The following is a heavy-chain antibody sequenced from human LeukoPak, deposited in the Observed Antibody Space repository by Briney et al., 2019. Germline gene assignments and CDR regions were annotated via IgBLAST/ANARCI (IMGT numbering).Heavy chain of an antibody. J-gene: IGHJ4*02. CDR1: GGTFSSYA. CDR3: ARVLGDGYNNFDY. CDR2: IIPILGIA. D-gene: IGHD5-24*01. Sequence: SVKVSCKASGGTFSSYAINWVRQAPGQGLEWMERIIPILGIANYAQKFQGRVTITADKSTSTAYMELSSLRSEDTAVYYCARVLGDGYNNFDYWGQGTLVTVSS. V-gene: IGHV1-69*04.